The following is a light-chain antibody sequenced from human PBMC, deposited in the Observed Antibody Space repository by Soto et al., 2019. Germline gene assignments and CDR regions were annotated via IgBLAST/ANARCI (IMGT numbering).Light chain of an antibody. CDR3: SSYTTSNTRQIV. CDR1: SSDVGGYNY. Sequence: QPALNERASGSECRAQWITISCTGTSSDVGGYNYVSWYQHHPGKAPKLIIYDVTNRPSGVSNPFSGSKSGNTASLTISGLQPEDEADYYCSSYTTSNTRQIVFGTGTKVTVL. CDR2: DVT. J-gene: IGLJ1*01. V-gene: IGLV2-14*03.